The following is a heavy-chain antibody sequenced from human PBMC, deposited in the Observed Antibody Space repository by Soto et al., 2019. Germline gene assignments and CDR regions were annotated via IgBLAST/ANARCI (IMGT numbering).Heavy chain of an antibody. J-gene: IGHJ5*02. CDR1: GFSFSNYA. V-gene: IGHV3-23*01. Sequence: EVQLLVSGGGSVQPGGSLRLSCAASGFSFSNYAMSWVRQAPGTGLEWVSAIDSGGGSTYYEASVKGRFSISRDNSMNTLYLQITSLRAEDTAIYYCTKEHSNYPDNWFDPWGQGTLFTVSS. CDR2: IDSGGGST. D-gene: IGHD4-4*01. CDR3: TKEHSNYPDNWFDP.